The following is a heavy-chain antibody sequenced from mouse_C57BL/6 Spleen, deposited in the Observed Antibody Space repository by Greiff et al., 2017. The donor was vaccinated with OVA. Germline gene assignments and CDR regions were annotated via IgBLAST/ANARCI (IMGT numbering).Heavy chain of an antibody. V-gene: IGHV3-6*01. CDR3: AREGAMITRWLDY. D-gene: IGHD2-4*01. CDR1: GYSITSGYY. Sequence: EVQRVESGPGLVKPSQSLSLTCSVTGYSITSGYYWNWIRQFPGNKLEWMGYISYDGSNNYNPSLKNRISITLDTSKNQFCLKLNSVTTEDTATYYCAREGAMITRWLDYWGQGTTLTVSS. CDR2: ISYDGSN. J-gene: IGHJ2*01.